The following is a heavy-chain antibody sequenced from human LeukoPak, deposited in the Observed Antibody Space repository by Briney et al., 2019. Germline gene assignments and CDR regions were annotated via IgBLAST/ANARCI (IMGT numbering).Heavy chain of an antibody. CDR3: AREEWYYFDY. J-gene: IGHJ4*02. V-gene: IGHV3-23*01. Sequence: GGSLRLSCAASGFTFSSYAMTWVRQAPGKGLEWVSSVSGSGGSTYYADSVKGRFTISRDNSKKTLYLQMNGLRAEDMAVYYCAREEWYYFDYWGQGTLVTVSS. CDR1: GFTFSSYA. D-gene: IGHD3-3*01. CDR2: VSGSGGST.